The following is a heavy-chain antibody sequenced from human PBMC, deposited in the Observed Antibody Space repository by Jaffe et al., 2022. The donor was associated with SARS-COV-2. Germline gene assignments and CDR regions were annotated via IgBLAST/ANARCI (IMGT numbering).Heavy chain of an antibody. CDR3: ARGRAPLGADGYNQMNFDY. CDR2: IIPIFGTA. Sequence: QVQLVQSGAEVKKPGSSVKVSCKASGGTFSSYAISWVRQAPGQGLEWMGGIIPIFGTANYAQKFQGRVTITADESTSTAYMELSSLRSEDTAVYYCARGRAPLGADGYNQMNFDYWGQGTLVTVSS. V-gene: IGHV1-69*01. D-gene: IGHD5-12*01. J-gene: IGHJ4*02. CDR1: GGTFSSYA.